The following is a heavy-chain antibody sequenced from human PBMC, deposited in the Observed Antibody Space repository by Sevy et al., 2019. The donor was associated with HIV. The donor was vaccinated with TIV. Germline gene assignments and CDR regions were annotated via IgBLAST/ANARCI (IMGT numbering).Heavy chain of an antibody. D-gene: IGHD3-22*01. CDR3: ARATYYYDTSGPYFFDF. CDR1: GFTFSTYE. Sequence: GGSLRLSCIASGFTFSTYEMNWVRQAPGKGLEWVSYISSSGSTIYYADSVKGRFTISRDNGKNSLYLQMNSLRAEDTAVYYCARATYYYDTSGPYFFDFWGQGPWSPSPQ. J-gene: IGHJ4*02. V-gene: IGHV3-48*03. CDR2: ISSSGSTI.